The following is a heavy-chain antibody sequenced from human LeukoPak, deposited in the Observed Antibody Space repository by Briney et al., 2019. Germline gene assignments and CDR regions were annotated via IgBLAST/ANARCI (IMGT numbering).Heavy chain of an antibody. CDR1: GGSISSYY. Sequence: TSETLSLTCTVSGGSISSYYWSWIRQPPGKGLEWIGYIYYSGSTYYNPSLKSRVTISVDTSKNQFSLKLSSVTAADTAVYYCARDCSRTSCLDYWGQGTLVTVSS. J-gene: IGHJ4*02. CDR2: IYYSGST. V-gene: IGHV4-59*12. D-gene: IGHD2-2*01. CDR3: ARDCSRTSCLDY.